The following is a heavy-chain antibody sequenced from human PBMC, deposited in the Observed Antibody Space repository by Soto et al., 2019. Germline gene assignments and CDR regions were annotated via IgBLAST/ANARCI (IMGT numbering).Heavy chain of an antibody. J-gene: IGHJ5*02. CDR3: ARDESTGYCSSTGCYGSRGGIDP. D-gene: IGHD2-2*01. CDR2: IYYSGST. Sequence: SETLSLTCTVSGGSISSGGYYWSWIRQHPGKGLEWIGYIYYSGSTYYNPSLKSRVTISVDTSKNQFSLKLSSVTAADTAVYYCARDESTGYCSSTGCYGSRGGIDPWGQGTLVTVSS. CDR1: GGSISSGGYY. V-gene: IGHV4-31*03.